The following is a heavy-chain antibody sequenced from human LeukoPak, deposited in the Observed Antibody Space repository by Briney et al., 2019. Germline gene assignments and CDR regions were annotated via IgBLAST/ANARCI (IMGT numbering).Heavy chain of an antibody. CDR1: GYSISSSYY. Sequence: PSETLSLTCTVSGYSISSSYYWTWIRQLPGKGLEWIAFISNSGITNYNPSLKSRVTISLDTSKNQFSLKLSSVTAADTAVYYCASRIVGATSIWFDPWGQGTLVTVSS. V-gene: IGHV4-61*01. D-gene: IGHD1-26*01. CDR3: ASRIVGATSIWFDP. CDR2: ISNSGIT. J-gene: IGHJ5*02.